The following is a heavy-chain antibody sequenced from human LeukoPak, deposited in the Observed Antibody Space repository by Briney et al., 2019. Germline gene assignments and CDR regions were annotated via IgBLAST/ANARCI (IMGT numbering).Heavy chain of an antibody. CDR2: ISYDGSNK. D-gene: IGHD3-10*01. Sequence: GGSLRLSCAASGFTFSSYGMHWVRQAPGKGLEWVAVISYDGSNKYYADSVKGRFTISRDNSKNTLYLQMNSLRAEDTAVYYCARSKGGWFGTTYYFDYWGQGTLVTVSS. V-gene: IGHV3-33*05. CDR3: ARSKGGWFGTTYYFDY. CDR1: GFTFSSYG. J-gene: IGHJ4*02.